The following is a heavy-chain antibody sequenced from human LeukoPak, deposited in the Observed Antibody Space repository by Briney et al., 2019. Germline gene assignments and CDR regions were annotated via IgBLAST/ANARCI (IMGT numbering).Heavy chain of an antibody. CDR3: ARGFCSSTSCWGVWFDP. D-gene: IGHD2-2*01. V-gene: IGHV1-8*03. CDR1: GYTFTSYD. Sequence: GASVKVSCKASGYTFTSYDINRVRQATGQGLEWMGWMNPNSGNTGYAQKFQGRVTITRNTSISTAYMELSSLRSEDTAVYYCARGFCSSTSCWGVWFDPWGQGTLVTVSS. CDR2: MNPNSGNT. J-gene: IGHJ5*02.